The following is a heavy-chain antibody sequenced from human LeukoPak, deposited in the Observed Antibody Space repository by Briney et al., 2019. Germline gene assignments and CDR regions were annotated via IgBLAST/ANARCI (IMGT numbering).Heavy chain of an antibody. D-gene: IGHD3-22*01. CDR1: GGSISSYY. V-gene: IGHV4-59*01. CDR3: ARDTSGYRRGSFDY. J-gene: IGHJ4*02. CDR2: IYYSGST. Sequence: SETLSLTCAVSGGSISSYYWSWIRQPPGKGLEWIGYIYYSGSTSYNPSLKSRVTISVDTSNNQFSLKLSSVTAADTAVYYCARDTSGYRRGSFDYWGQGTLVTVSS.